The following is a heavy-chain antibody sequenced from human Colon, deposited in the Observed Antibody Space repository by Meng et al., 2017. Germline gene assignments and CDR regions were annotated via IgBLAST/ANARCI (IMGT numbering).Heavy chain of an antibody. CDR2: ISSSSSYI. Sequence: ESLKISCAASGFTFSSYSMNWVRQAPGKGLEWVSSISSSSSYIFYADSVKGRFTISRDNAKNSLYLQMNSLRAEDTAVYYCASDDDSSGYGSNLFDYWGQGTLVTVSS. V-gene: IGHV3-21*01. J-gene: IGHJ4*02. CDR3: ASDDDSSGYGSNLFDY. CDR1: GFTFSSYS. D-gene: IGHD3-22*01.